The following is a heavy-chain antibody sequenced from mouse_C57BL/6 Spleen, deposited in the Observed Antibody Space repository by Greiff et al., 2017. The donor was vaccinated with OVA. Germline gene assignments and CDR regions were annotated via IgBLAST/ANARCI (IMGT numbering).Heavy chain of an antibody. CDR3: ARGGIYYAGGFDY. V-gene: IGHV1-19*01. J-gene: IGHJ2*01. D-gene: IGHD1-1*01. CDR2: INPYNGGT. Sequence: EVKLVESGPVLVKPGASVKMSCKASGYTFTDYYMNWVKQSHGKSLEWIGVINPYNGGTSYNQKFKGKATLTVDKSSSTAYMELNSLTSEDSAVYYCARGGIYYAGGFDYWGQGTTLTVSS. CDR1: GYTFTDYY.